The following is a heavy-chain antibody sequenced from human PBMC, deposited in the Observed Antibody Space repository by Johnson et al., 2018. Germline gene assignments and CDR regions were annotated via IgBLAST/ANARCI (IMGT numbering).Heavy chain of an antibody. CDR1: GFTFSSYG. D-gene: IGHD3-22*01. J-gene: IGHJ1*01. Sequence: QVQLVQSGGGVVQPGRSLRLSCAASGFTFSSYGMHWVRQAPGQGLEWMGIINPSGGSTSYAQKVQGRVTMTRDTSTSTVYMELSSLRSEDTAVYYCARGSYYYDSSGYLGSFQHWGQGTLVTVSS. CDR2: INPSGGST. CDR3: ARGSYYYDSSGYLGSFQH. V-gene: IGHV1-46*01.